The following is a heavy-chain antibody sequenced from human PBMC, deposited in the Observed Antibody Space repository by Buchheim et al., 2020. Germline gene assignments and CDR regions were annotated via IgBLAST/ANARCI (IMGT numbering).Heavy chain of an antibody. Sequence: EVQLVESGGGLVKPGGSLRLSCAASGFTFSSYSMSWVRQAPGKGLEWVSSISSSSSYIYYADSVKGRFTISRDNAKNSLYLQMNSLRAEDTAVYYCARDLVAYKGYCSGGSCYYYGMDVWGQGTT. CDR3: ARDLVAYKGYCSGGSCYYYGMDV. D-gene: IGHD2-15*01. CDR1: GFTFSSYS. V-gene: IGHV3-21*01. CDR2: ISSSSSYI. J-gene: IGHJ6*02.